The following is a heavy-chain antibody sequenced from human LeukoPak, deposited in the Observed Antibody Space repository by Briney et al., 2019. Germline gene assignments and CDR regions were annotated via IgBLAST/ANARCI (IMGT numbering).Heavy chain of an antibody. V-gene: IGHV3-48*02. CDR3: ARGGGRSYSDAFDI. D-gene: IGHD1-26*01. CDR1: GXTFSSSN. Sequence: GGSLRLSCAASGXTFSSSNMHWVRQAPGKGLEWVSFISGTSTAIYYAGSVKGRFTISRDIARKSLYLQMNSLRDEDTAVYYCARGGGRSYSDAFDIWGQGTVVTVSS. CDR2: ISGTSTAI. J-gene: IGHJ3*02.